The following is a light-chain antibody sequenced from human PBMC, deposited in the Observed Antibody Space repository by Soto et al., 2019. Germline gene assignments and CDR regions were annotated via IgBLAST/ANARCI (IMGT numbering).Light chain of an antibody. CDR1: QSIGTY. CDR2: DAS. J-gene: IGKJ1*01. CDR3: QHRSNSPPTWT. V-gene: IGKV3-11*01. Sequence: EIVLTQSPAILSLSPGDRATLSCRASQSIGTYLAWYQQKPSQAPSLLIYDASNSATGIPARFSGSGSATDFALTISSLEPEDFAVYFCQHRSNSPPTWTFGQGTKVEIK.